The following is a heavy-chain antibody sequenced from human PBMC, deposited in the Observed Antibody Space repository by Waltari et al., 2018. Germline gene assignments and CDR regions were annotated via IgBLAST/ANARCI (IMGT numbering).Heavy chain of an antibody. CDR3: VRDRALVGAYLNWFDP. Sequence: QVQLVQSGAEVKKPGASVKVSCKASGYTFTGYYMHWVRQAPGQGLEWMGWINPNSGGTNYAQKFQGRVTMTRDTSISTAYMELSRLRSDDTAVYYCVRDRALVGAYLNWFDPWGQGTLVTVSS. V-gene: IGHV1-2*02. CDR2: INPNSGGT. J-gene: IGHJ5*02. CDR1: GYTFTGYY. D-gene: IGHD1-26*01.